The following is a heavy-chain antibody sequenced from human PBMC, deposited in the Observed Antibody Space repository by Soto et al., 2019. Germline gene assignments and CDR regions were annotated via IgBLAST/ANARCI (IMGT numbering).Heavy chain of an antibody. J-gene: IGHJ4*02. CDR1: GYSFTSYW. V-gene: IGHV5-51*01. Sequence: GESLKISCKGSGYSFTSYWIGWVRQMPGKGLEWMGIIYPGDSDTRCSPSFQGQVTISADKSISTAYLQWSSLKASDTAMYYCARHWAYYDSSGYYLDYWGQGTLVTVSS. CDR3: ARHWAYYDSSGYYLDY. CDR2: IYPGDSDT. D-gene: IGHD3-22*01.